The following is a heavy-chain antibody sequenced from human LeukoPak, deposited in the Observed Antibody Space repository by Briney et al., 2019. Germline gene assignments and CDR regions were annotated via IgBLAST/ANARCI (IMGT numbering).Heavy chain of an antibody. Sequence: AGGSLRLSCAASGFTFSSYGMSWVRQAPGKGLEWVSKISSSGSSIYYEDSVKGRFTISRDNAKNSLYLQMNSLRDEETAVYYCARRYSSSWFKPFDLWGQGTMVTVSS. CDR2: ISSSGSSI. D-gene: IGHD6-13*01. V-gene: IGHV3-48*02. J-gene: IGHJ3*01. CDR3: ARRYSSSWFKPFDL. CDR1: GFTFSSYG.